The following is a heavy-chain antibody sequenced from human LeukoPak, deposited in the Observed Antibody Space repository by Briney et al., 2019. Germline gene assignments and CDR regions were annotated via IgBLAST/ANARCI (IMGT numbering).Heavy chain of an antibody. V-gene: IGHV3-7*02. D-gene: IGHD3-22*01. CDR3: AKIQGLYYYDSSVEDY. CDR2: IKQDGSVK. J-gene: IGHJ4*02. CDR1: GFTFNSYS. Sequence: GGSLRLSCAASGFTFNSYSINWVRQAPGKGLEWVANIKQDGSVKYYVDSVKGRFTISRDNAKNTLYLQMNSLRAEDTAVYYCAKIQGLYYYDSSVEDYWGQGTLVTVSS.